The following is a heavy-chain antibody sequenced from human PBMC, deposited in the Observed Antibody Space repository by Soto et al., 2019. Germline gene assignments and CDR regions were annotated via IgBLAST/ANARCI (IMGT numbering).Heavy chain of an antibody. Sequence: QSGGSLRLSCAASGFLFSDYAMHWVRQTPGRGPEWLALISFNGINTYYADSVKGRFTISRDNSKNTLYLQMSTLRAEDTAVYYCARDVSGFEYFDLWGQGTLVTVSS. J-gene: IGHJ4*02. V-gene: IGHV3-30-3*01. CDR3: ARDVSGFEYFDL. D-gene: IGHD3-9*01. CDR1: GFLFSDYA. CDR2: ISFNGINT.